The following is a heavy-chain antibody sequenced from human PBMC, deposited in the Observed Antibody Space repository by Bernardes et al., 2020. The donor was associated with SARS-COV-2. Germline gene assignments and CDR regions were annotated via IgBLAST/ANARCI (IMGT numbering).Heavy chain of an antibody. J-gene: IGHJ6*02. D-gene: IGHD2-15*01. CDR3: AKCVVGYYAVDV. V-gene: IGHV4-39*01. CDR1: GGSISSSNYY. Sequence: SETLSLTCTVSGGSISSSNYYWGWIRQPPGKGLEWIGSIYPSGSTYYNPSLQSRVTESVDTSKNQFSLRLSFVTAADTAVYYCAKCVVGYYAVDVWGQGTTVTVSS. CDR2: IYPSGST.